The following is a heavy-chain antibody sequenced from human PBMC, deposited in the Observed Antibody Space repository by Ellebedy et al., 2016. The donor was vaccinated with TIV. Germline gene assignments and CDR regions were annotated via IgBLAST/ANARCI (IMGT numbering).Heavy chain of an antibody. Sequence: AASVKVSCKASRYTLTGYSMHWVRQAPGQSLEWMGWINTGSGDTKYSGKAQGRVTITRDTSANTVFMELSGLKFEDTAIYYCARGFSSSWYKHLDYWGEGTLVTVSS. CDR3: ARGFSSSWYKHLDY. CDR2: INTGSGDT. J-gene: IGHJ4*02. D-gene: IGHD6-13*01. V-gene: IGHV1-3*04. CDR1: RYTLTGYS.